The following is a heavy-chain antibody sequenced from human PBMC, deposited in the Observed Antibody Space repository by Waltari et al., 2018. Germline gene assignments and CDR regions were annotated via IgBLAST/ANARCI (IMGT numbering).Heavy chain of an antibody. J-gene: IGHJ6*03. CDR3: ARDRIAVAGRYYYYYYMDV. D-gene: IGHD6-19*01. V-gene: IGHV1-18*01. CDR2: VSAYNGNT. CDR1: GYTFTSYG. Sequence: QVQLVQSGAEVKKPGASVKVSCKASGYTFTSYGISWVRPAPGQGLGWMGWVSAYNGNTNYAQKLQGRVTMTTDTSTSTAYMELRSLRSDDTAVYYWARDRIAVAGRYYYYYYMDVWGKGTTVTVSS.